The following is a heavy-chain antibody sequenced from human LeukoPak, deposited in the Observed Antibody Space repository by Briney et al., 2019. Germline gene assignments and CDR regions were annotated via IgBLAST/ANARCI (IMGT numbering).Heavy chain of an antibody. V-gene: IGHV3-21*01. J-gene: IGHJ4*02. CDR3: ARGLTTLVGTGFDY. CDR1: GFTFSSYS. Sequence: PGGSLRLSCAASGFTFSSYSMYWVRQAPGKGLEWVSSISSSSSYIYYADSVKGRFTISRDNAKNSLYLQMNSLRAEDTAVYYCARGLTTLVGTGFDYWGQGTLVTVSS. CDR2: ISSSSSYI. D-gene: IGHD4-23*01.